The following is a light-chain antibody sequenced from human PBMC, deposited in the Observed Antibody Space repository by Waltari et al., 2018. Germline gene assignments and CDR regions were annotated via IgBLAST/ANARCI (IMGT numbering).Light chain of an antibody. V-gene: IGKV4-1*01. Sequence: DIVMTQSPDSLAVSLGERATINCKSSQSLLYNSNNKNYLAWYKLKPGQPPSLLIYWASTRESGVPDRFSGSGSVTDFTLTISSLQAEDVAVYYCQQYYSIPYTFGQGTKLEIK. CDR1: QSLLYNSNNKNY. J-gene: IGKJ2*01. CDR3: QQYYSIPYT. CDR2: WAS.